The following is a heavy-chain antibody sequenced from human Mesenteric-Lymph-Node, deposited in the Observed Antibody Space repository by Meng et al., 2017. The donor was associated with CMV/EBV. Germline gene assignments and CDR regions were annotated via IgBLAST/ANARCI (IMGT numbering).Heavy chain of an antibody. Sequence: GGSLRLSCAASEFTFSDYSMSWIRQAPGKGLEWVSYITTSGNVMSYADSVQGRFTISRDNARNSLYLQMNSLRAEDTAFYYCGKDSLNYGSGSYSDYWGQGTLVTVSS. CDR1: EFTFSDYS. CDR2: ITTSGNVM. CDR3: GKDSLNYGSGSYSDY. V-gene: IGHV3-11*01. J-gene: IGHJ4*02. D-gene: IGHD3-10*01.